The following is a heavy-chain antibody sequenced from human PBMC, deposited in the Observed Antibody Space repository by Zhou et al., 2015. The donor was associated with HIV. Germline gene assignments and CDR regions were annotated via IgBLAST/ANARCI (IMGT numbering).Heavy chain of an antibody. Sequence: QVQLVQSGSEVKRPGSSVNVSCKASGSTYYSDTISWVRQAPGHGLEWVGKIIPILGVPKYAQKFQGRVAITADRSTSTVYMELSSLQSDDTAVYFCASLGYCSSTSCYPQDNWFDPWGQGTLVTVSS. CDR1: GSTYYSDT. J-gene: IGHJ5*02. D-gene: IGHD2-2*01. CDR3: ASLGYCSSTSCYPQDNWFDP. V-gene: IGHV1-69*02. CDR2: IIPILGVP.